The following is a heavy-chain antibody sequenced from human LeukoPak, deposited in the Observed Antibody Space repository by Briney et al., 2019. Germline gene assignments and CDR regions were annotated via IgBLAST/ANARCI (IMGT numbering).Heavy chain of an antibody. V-gene: IGHV4-39*01. Sequence: PSETPSLTCTVSGGSISSSSYYWGWIRQPPGKGLEWIGSIYYSGSAHYNPSLKSRVTISVDTSKNQFSLKLSSVTAADTAVYYCARRIAAVYFDYWGQGTLVTVSS. CDR2: IYYSGSA. CDR1: GGSISSSSYY. J-gene: IGHJ4*02. D-gene: IGHD6-13*01. CDR3: ARRIAAVYFDY.